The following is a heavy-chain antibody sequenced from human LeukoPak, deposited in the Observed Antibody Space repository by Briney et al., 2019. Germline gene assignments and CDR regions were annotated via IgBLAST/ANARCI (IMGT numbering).Heavy chain of an antibody. D-gene: IGHD3-10*01. CDR1: GFTFSSYA. Sequence: GGSLRLSCAASGFTFSSYAMSWFRQAPGEGLEWVSGISGGGSSTYYGDSVKGRFTISRDNSKNTLYLQVNSLRADDTAVYYCAKMDFGSGSYYILNSPDYWGQGTLVTVSS. V-gene: IGHV3-23*01. CDR3: AKMDFGSGSYYILNSPDY. J-gene: IGHJ4*02. CDR2: ISGGGSST.